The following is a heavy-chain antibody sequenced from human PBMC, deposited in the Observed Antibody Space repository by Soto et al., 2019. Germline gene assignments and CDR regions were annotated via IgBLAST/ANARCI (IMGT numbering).Heavy chain of an antibody. Sequence: QVQLVQYGPEVKKTGASVKVSCKASGYPFPNYGLSWVRQAPGQGLEWMGWISVSSGNREFTQKYQDRLIMTTDTSTRTAYMELRSLTSDETAVYYCARGWGHTSGDLDYWGQGTLVIVSS. D-gene: IGHD2-21*02. CDR1: GYPFPNYG. CDR2: ISVSSGNR. J-gene: IGHJ4*02. CDR3: ARGWGHTSGDLDY. V-gene: IGHV1-18*04.